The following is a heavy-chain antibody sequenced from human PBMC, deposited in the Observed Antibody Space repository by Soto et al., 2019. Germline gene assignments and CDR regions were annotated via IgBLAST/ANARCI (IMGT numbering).Heavy chain of an antibody. J-gene: IGHJ5*02. D-gene: IGHD2-21*01. CDR3: AKDAVYNDGLWLMDS. CDR2: ISGSGGTT. Sequence: GGSLRLSCAASGFTFTSYAMTWVRQAPGKGLDWVSTISGSGGTTYYADSVKGRFTISKDNSKNTLYLQMNSLRDEDTAVYYCAKDAVYNDGLWLMDSWGQGTLVTVPS. CDR1: GFTFTSYA. V-gene: IGHV3-23*01.